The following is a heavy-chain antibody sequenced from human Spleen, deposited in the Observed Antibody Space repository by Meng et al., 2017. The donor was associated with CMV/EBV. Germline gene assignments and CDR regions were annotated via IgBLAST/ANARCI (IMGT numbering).Heavy chain of an antibody. Sequence: SDTLSLTCTVSGGSITSGGYYWSWIRQHPGKGLEWIGYKYYSGTPYVNPSLKTRVTMSADTSKNQLSLRLSSATAADTAVYYCARVGYGEGFDYWGQGTLVTVSS. CDR2: KYYSGTP. V-gene: IGHV4-31*03. J-gene: IGHJ4*02. D-gene: IGHD2-2*03. CDR3: ARVGYGEGFDY. CDR1: GGSITSGGYY.